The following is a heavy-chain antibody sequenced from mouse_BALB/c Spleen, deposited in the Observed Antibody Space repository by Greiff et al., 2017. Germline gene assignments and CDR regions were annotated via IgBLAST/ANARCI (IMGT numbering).Heavy chain of an antibody. J-gene: IGHJ3*01. V-gene: IGHV14-3*02. CDR2: IDPANGNT. CDR1: GFNIKDTY. Sequence: VQLKESGAELVKPGASVKLSCTASGFNIKDTYMHWVKQRPEQGLEWIGRIDPANGNTKYDPKFQGKATITADTSSNTAYLQLSSLTSEDTAVYYCARDGYFAYWGQGTLVTVSA. D-gene: IGHD2-3*01. CDR3: ARDGYFAY.